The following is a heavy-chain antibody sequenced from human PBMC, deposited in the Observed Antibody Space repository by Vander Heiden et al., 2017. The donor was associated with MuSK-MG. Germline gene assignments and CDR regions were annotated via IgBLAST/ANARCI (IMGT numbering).Heavy chain of an antibody. J-gene: IGHJ4*02. D-gene: IGHD6-19*01. CDR1: GFTFNNYA. V-gene: IGHV3-23*01. CDR3: AKDSRDGCTHPYYFDS. CDR2: ISATGVST. Sequence: EVHLLESGGALVQPGGSLRLSCAASGFTFNNYAMTWVRQAPGRGLEWVSTISATGVSTFYADSVKGRFTMSRDNSKITGYLKMNSLTVEEAAIYYCAKDSRDGCTHPYYFDSWGQGTLVTVSS.